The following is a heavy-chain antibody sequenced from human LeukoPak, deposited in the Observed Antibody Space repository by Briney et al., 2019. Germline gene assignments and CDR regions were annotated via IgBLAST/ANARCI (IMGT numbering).Heavy chain of an antibody. CDR2: VDPEDGET. J-gene: IGHJ4*02. D-gene: IGHD5-24*01. CDR3: ATGEMATLKYDY. CDR1: GYTFTDYY. V-gene: IGHV1-69-2*01. Sequence: ASVKVSCKVSGYTFTDYYMHWVQQAPGKGLEWMGLVDPEDGETIYAEKFQGRVTITADTSTDTAYMELSSLRSEDTAVYYCATGEMATLKYDYWGQGTLVTVSS.